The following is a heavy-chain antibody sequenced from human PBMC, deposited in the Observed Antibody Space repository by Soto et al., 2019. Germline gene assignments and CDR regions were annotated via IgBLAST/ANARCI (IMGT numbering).Heavy chain of an antibody. D-gene: IGHD6-13*01. CDR3: ARRSGYSRSWYSDYFDY. Sequence: SVKVSCKASAGTFSSYAISWVRQAPGQGLEWMGGIIPIFGTANYAQKFQGRVTITADESTSTAYMELSSLRSEDTAVYYCARRSGYSRSWYSDYFDYWGQGTLVTVSS. CDR1: AGTFSSYA. CDR2: IIPIFGTA. J-gene: IGHJ4*02. V-gene: IGHV1-69*13.